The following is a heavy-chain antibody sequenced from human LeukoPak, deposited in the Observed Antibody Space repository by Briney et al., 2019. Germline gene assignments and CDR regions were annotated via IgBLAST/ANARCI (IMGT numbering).Heavy chain of an antibody. Sequence: ASVKVSCKASGYTFTELSMHWVRQAPGKGLEWMGGFDPEDGETIYAQKFQGRVTMTEDTSTDTAYMELSSLRSEDTAVYYCATSRLDSSSSYYFDYWGQGTLVTVSS. J-gene: IGHJ4*02. V-gene: IGHV1-24*01. CDR1: GYTFTELS. CDR2: FDPEDGET. D-gene: IGHD6-6*01. CDR3: ATSRLDSSSSYYFDY.